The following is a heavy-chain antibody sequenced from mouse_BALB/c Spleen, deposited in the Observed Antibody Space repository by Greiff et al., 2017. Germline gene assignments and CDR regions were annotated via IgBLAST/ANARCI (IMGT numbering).Heavy chain of an antibody. V-gene: IGHV1-54*01. Sequence: VQLQQSGAELVRPGTSVKVSCKASGYAFTNYLIEWVKQRPGQGLEWIGVINPGSGGTNYNEKFKGKATLTADKSSSTAYMQLSSLTSDDSAVYFYGREGGTGYWGQGTTLTVSS. CDR3: GREGGTGY. CDR2: INPGSGGT. J-gene: IGHJ2*01. CDR1: GYAFTNYL. D-gene: IGHD3-3*01.